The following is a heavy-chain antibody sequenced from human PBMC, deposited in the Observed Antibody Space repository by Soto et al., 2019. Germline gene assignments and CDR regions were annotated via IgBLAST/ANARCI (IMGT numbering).Heavy chain of an antibody. V-gene: IGHV4-59*01. CDR3: ARSLYSGSYTNWFDP. CDR1: GGSISSYY. D-gene: IGHD1-26*01. Sequence: TLSLTCTVSGGSISSYYWSWIRQPPGKGLEYIGYIYYSGSTNYNPSLKSRVTISVDTSKKQFSLKLSSVTAADTAVYYCARSLYSGSYTNWFDPWGQGTLVTVSS. J-gene: IGHJ5*02. CDR2: IYYSGST.